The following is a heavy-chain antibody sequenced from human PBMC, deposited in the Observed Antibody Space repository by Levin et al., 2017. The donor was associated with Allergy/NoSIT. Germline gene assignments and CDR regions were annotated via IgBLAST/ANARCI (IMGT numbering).Heavy chain of an antibody. D-gene: IGHD1-1*01. CDR2: IKSKTDGGTT. J-gene: IGHJ4*02. V-gene: IGHV3-15*01. Sequence: SCAASGFTFSNAWMSWVRQAPGKGLEWVGRIKSKTDGGTTDYAAPVKGRFTISRDDSKNTLYLQMNSLKTEDTAVYYCTTDRRLERLDFDYWGQGTLVTVSS. CDR3: TTDRRLERLDFDY. CDR1: GFTFSNAW.